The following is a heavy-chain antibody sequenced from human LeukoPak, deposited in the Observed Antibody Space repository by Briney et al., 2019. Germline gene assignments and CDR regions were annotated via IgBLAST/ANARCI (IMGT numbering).Heavy chain of an antibody. V-gene: IGHV1-69*01. CDR2: IIPIFGTA. Sequence: ASVKVSCKASGGTFSSYAISWVRQAPGQGLEWMGGIIPIFGTANYAQKFQGRVTITADESTSTAYMELSSLRSEDTAVYYCARGLGTMVRGDPDYYYYYGMDVWGQGTTVTVSS. J-gene: IGHJ6*02. D-gene: IGHD3-10*01. CDR1: GGTFSSYA. CDR3: ARGLGTMVRGDPDYYYYYGMDV.